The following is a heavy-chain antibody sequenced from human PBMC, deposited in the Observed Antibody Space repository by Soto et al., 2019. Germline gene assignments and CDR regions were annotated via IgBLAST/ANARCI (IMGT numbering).Heavy chain of an antibody. Sequence: QVQLVQSGAEVKKPGSSVKVSCKASGGTLRRYAISWVRQAPGRGLEWMGGIIPRFGTTSYAQTEKCQGGVTINADGHMITASMELSSLRSEDTAVYFCAVVDMSDNDVENYFYAMDVWGQGTTVFVSS. V-gene: IGHV1-69*01. J-gene: IGHJ6*02. D-gene: IGHD3-22*01. CDR2: IIPRFGTT. CDR3: AVVDMSDNDVENYFYAMDV. CDR1: GGTLRRYA.